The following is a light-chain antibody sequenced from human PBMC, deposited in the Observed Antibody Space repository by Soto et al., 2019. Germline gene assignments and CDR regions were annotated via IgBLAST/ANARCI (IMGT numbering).Light chain of an antibody. CDR2: KAS. CDR3: QHHNSSPYT. J-gene: IGKJ2*01. Sequence: DIQMTQFPSTLSASVGDRVTITCRASQSISSWLAWYQQKPGKAPKLLIYKASSVESGVPSRFSGSGSGTDFTLTITSLQPDYFATYYCQHHNSSPYTFGQGTKLDIK. CDR1: QSISSW. V-gene: IGKV1-5*03.